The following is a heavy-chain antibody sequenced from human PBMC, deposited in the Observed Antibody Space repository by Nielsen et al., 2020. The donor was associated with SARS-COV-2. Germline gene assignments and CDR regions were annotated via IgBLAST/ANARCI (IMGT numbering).Heavy chain of an antibody. V-gene: IGHV4-31*03. D-gene: IGHD6-13*01. CDR3: ARDRSADGRFDY. CDR2: IYYSGST. Sequence: SETLSLTCTVSGGSISSGGYYWSWIRQHPGKGLEWIGYIYYSGSTYYNPSLKSRVTISVATSKNQFSLKLSSVTAADTAVYYCARDRSADGRFDYWGQGTLVTVSS. J-gene: IGHJ4*02. CDR1: GGSISSGGYY.